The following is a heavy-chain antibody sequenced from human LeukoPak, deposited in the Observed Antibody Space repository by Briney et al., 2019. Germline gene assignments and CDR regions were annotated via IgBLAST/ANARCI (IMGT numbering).Heavy chain of an antibody. CDR2: ISAYNGNT. CDR3: ARGRWVRDYYYGMDV. J-gene: IGHJ6*02. Sequence: RASVKVSCKASGYTFTSYGISWVRQAPGQGLKWMGWISAYNGNTNYAQKLQGRVTMTTDTSTSTAYMELRSLRSDDTAVYYCARGRWVRDYYYGMDVWGQGTTVTVSS. D-gene: IGHD3-3*01. V-gene: IGHV1-18*01. CDR1: GYTFTSYG.